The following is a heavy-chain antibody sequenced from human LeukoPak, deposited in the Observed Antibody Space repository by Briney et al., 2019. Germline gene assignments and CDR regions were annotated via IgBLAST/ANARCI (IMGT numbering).Heavy chain of an antibody. Sequence: GGSLRLSCAASGFTFSSHAMSWVRQAPGKGLDWVSRIGSSGSTFYADSVKGRFTISRDNSQDTLFLQMNSLRVEDTAIYYCAKVTAWYSSSWYLAYWGQGILVTVSS. CDR1: GFTFSSHA. J-gene: IGHJ4*02. V-gene: IGHV3-23*01. D-gene: IGHD6-13*01. CDR3: AKVTAWYSSSWYLAY. CDR2: IGSSGST.